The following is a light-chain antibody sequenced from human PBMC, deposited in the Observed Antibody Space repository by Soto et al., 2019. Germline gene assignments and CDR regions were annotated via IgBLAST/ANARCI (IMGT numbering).Light chain of an antibody. CDR3: QQYNSYPWT. V-gene: IGKV1-5*01. Sequence: DIRMNQSTSSLSAYEGDKVTITCRASQNVDTWLAWYQQKPGKAPKVLIYGASSLESGVPSRFSGSGSGTEFTLTISSLQPDDFATYYCQQYNSYPWTFGQGTKVDI. J-gene: IGKJ1*01. CDR2: GAS. CDR1: QNVDTW.